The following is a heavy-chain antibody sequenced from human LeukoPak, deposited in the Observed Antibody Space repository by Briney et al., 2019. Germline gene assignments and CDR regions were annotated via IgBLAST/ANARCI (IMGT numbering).Heavy chain of an antibody. J-gene: IGHJ6*02. V-gene: IGHV1-8*01. CDR2: MNPNSGNT. D-gene: IGHD2-15*01. Sequence: ASVKVSCKASGYTFTSYDINWERQATGQGQEWMGWMNPNSGNTGYAQKFQGRVTMTRNTSIRTAYMELSSLRSEDTAVYYCARGATLIVAYYYYYGMDVWGQGTTVTVSS. CDR3: ARGATLIVAYYYYYGMDV. CDR1: GYTFTSYD.